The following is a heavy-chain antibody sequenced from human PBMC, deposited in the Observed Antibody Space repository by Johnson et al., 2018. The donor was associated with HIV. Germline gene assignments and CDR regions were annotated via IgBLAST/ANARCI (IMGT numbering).Heavy chain of an antibody. V-gene: IGHV3-9*01. J-gene: IGHJ3*02. CDR2: ISWNSGSI. CDR3: ARVQFDAFDI. CDR1: GFTFDDYA. Sequence: VQLVESGGGVVQPGRSLRLSCAASGFTFDDYAMHWVRQAPGKGLEWVSGISWNSGSIGYVDSVKGRFTISRDNAKNSLYLQMNSLRAEDTAVYYCARVQFDAFDIWGQGTMVTVSS.